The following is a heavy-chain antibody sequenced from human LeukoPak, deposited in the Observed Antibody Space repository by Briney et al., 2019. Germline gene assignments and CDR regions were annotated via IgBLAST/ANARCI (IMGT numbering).Heavy chain of an antibody. CDR3: ARTSITMVRGAPGYYYGMDV. D-gene: IGHD3-10*01. J-gene: IGHJ6*02. V-gene: IGHV4-31*02. CDR2: IYYSGST. CDR1: GGSISSGGYY. Sequence: SETLSLTCTVSGGSISSGGYYWSWIRQHPGKGLEWIGYIYYSGSTYYNPSLKSRVTISVDTSKNQFSLKLSSVTAADTAVYYCARTSITMVRGAPGYYYGMDVWGQGTTVTVFS.